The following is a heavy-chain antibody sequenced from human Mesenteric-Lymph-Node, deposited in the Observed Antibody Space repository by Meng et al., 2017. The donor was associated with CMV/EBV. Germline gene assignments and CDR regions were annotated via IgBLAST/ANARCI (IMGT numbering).Heavy chain of an antibody. Sequence: SETLSLTCTVSGDSMNFYDNRYWAWVRQPPGGGLEWIGNIFTSGTTSYNSSLKSRVTMSIDTSKNQISLKLRSVTAADTAVYYCARDQATLINDAGLGYFRLDPWGQGARVTVSS. CDR3: ARDQATLINDAGLGYFRLDP. D-gene: IGHD3-9*01. CDR2: IFTSGTT. CDR1: GDSMNFYDNRY. J-gene: IGHJ5*02. V-gene: IGHV4-39*07.